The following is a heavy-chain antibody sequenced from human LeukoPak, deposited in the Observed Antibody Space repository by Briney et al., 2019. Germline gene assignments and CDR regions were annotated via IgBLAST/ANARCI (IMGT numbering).Heavy chain of an antibody. CDR3: AKDLATVTPYFDY. CDR2: IRYDGSNK. Sequence: GGSLRLSCAASGFTFSSYGMHRVRQAPGKGLEWVAFIRYDGSNKYYADSVKGRFTISRDNSKNTLYLQMNSLRAEDTAVYYCAKDLATVTPYFDYWGQGTLVTVSS. J-gene: IGHJ4*02. D-gene: IGHD4-11*01. CDR1: GFTFSSYG. V-gene: IGHV3-30*02.